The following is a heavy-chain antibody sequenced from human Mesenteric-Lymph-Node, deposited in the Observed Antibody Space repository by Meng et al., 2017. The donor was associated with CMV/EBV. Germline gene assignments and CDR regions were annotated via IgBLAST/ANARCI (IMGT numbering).Heavy chain of an antibody. CDR2: INPNSGGT. CDR3: SRDLIPRIGSSGWYLPDY. V-gene: IGHV1-2*02. D-gene: IGHD6-19*01. CDR1: GYIFTGYF. J-gene: IGHJ4*02. Sequence: ASVKVSCKASGYIFTGYFMHWARQAPGQGLEWMGWINPNSGGTNFTQKFQGRVTMTRVTAISTVYMELNRLTYDDTAMYYCSRDLIPRIGSSGWYLPDYWGQGTLVTVSS.